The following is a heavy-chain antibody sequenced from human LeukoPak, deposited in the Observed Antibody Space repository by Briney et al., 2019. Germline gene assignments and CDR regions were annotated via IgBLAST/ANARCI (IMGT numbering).Heavy chain of an antibody. Sequence: ASVKVSCKASGYTFTSYGISWVRQAPGQGLEWMGWISAYNGNTNYAQKFQDRVTMTTDTSTSTAYMQLRSLRSDDTAVYFCAKDIAYNVRSGSYFGYWGQGTLVPVSS. CDR1: GYTFTSYG. CDR2: ISAYNGNT. J-gene: IGHJ4*02. D-gene: IGHD3-10*01. V-gene: IGHV1-18*01. CDR3: AKDIAYNVRSGSYFGY.